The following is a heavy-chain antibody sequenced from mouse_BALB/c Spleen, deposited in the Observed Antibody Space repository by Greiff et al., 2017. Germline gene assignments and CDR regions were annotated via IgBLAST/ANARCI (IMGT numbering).Heavy chain of an antibody. Sequence: EVMLVESGGGLVQPGGSLRLSCATSGFTFTDYYMSWVRQPPGKALEWLGFIRNKANGYTTEYSASVKGRFTISRDNSQSILYLQMNTLRAEDSATYYCARDIGGKGDYWGQGTTLTVSS. CDR3: ARDIGGKGDY. J-gene: IGHJ2*01. D-gene: IGHD1-3*01. CDR2: IRNKANGYTT. V-gene: IGHV7-3*02. CDR1: GFTFTDYY.